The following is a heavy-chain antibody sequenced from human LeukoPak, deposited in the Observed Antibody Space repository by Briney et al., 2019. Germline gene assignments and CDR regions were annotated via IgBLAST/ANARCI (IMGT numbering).Heavy chain of an antibody. J-gene: IGHJ4*02. CDR2: IYYSGST. D-gene: IGHD6-13*01. Sequence: PSETLSLTCTVSGGSISSSSYYWGWIRQPPGKGLEWIGSIYYSGSTYYNPSLKSRVTISVDTSKNQFSLKLSSVTAADTAVYYCARDFRIAALDYWSQGTLVTVSS. CDR3: ARDFRIAALDY. V-gene: IGHV4-39*07. CDR1: GGSISSSSYY.